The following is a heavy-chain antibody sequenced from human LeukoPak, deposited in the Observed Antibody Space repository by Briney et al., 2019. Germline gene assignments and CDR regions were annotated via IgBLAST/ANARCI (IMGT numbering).Heavy chain of an antibody. J-gene: IGHJ4*02. CDR2: ISGSGGST. CDR3: AKGGGGRGYCSSTSCYLFDY. V-gene: IGHV3-23*01. Sequence: GGSLRLSCAASGFTFSSYAMSWVRQAPGKGLEWVSAISGSGGSTYYADSVKGRFTISRDNSKNTLYLQMNSLRAEDTAVYYCAKGGGGRGYCSSTSCYLFDYWGRGTLVTVSS. CDR1: GFTFSSYA. D-gene: IGHD2-2*01.